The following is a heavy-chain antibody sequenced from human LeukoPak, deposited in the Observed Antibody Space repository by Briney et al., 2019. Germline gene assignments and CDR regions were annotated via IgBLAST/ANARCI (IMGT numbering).Heavy chain of an antibody. Sequence: KPSETLSLTCTVSGGSISSGSYYWSWIRQPAGKGLEWIGRIYTSGSTNYNPSLKSRVTISVDTSKNQFSLKLSSVTAADTAVYYCARVDGSYPGGYFQHWGQGTLVTVSS. D-gene: IGHD1-26*01. CDR1: GGSISSGSYY. CDR3: ARVDGSYPGGYFQH. CDR2: IYTSGST. V-gene: IGHV4-61*02. J-gene: IGHJ1*01.